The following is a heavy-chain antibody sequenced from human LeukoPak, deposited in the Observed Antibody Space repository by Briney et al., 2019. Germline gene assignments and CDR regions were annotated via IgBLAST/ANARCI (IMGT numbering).Heavy chain of an antibody. J-gene: IGHJ4*02. V-gene: IGHV4-30-4*08. CDR1: GGSISSGDYY. D-gene: IGHD1-1*01. CDR2: IYYSGST. Sequence: PSETLSLTCTVSGGSISSGDYYWSWIRQPPGKGLEWIGYIYYSGSTYYNPSLKSRVTISVDTSKNQFSLKLSSVTAADTAVYYCARPGGRGWYFDYWGQGTLVTVSS. CDR3: ARPGGRGWYFDY.